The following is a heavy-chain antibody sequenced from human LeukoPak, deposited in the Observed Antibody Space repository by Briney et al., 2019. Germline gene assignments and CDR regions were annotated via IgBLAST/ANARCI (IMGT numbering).Heavy chain of an antibody. J-gene: IGHJ6*02. CDR2: IIPIFGIA. CDR3: ALRIRLGELSPPDV. CDR1: GGTFSSYA. Sequence: SVKVSCKASGGTFSSYAIGWVRQAPGQGLEWMGRIIPIFGIANYAQKFQGRVTITADKSTSTAYMELSSLRSEDTAVYYCALRIRLGELSPPDVWGQGTTVTVSS. D-gene: IGHD3-16*02. V-gene: IGHV1-69*04.